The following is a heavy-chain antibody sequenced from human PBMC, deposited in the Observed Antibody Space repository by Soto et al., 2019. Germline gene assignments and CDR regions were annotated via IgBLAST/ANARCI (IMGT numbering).Heavy chain of an antibody. D-gene: IGHD3-10*01. CDR1: GGSFSGYY. CDR3: ARVKASGVNFDY. CDR2: INHSGST. Sequence: SETLSLTCAVYGGSFSGYYWSWIRQPPGKGLEWIGEINHSGSTNYNPSLKSRVTVSVDKSKNQFSLKLSSVTAADTAVYYCARVKASGVNFDYWGQGTLVTVSS. J-gene: IGHJ4*02. V-gene: IGHV4-34*01.